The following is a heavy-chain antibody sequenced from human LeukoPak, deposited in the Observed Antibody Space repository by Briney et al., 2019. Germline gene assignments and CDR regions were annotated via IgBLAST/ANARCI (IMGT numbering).Heavy chain of an antibody. V-gene: IGHV4-30-2*01. D-gene: IGHD2-8*02. Sequence: PSQTLSLTYTVSGGSISSGVYYWSWIRQPPGEGLEWIRYIHHGGSTYYNPSLKSRVTLSVDRSKNQFSLQLTSVTAADTAVYYCARARLERTGYYFDSWGQGALVTVSS. CDR2: IHHGGST. CDR1: GGSISSGVYY. CDR3: ARARLERTGYYFDS. J-gene: IGHJ4*02.